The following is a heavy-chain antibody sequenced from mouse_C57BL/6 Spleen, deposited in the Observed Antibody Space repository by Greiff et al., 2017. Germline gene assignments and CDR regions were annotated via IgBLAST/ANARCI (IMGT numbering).Heavy chain of an antibody. Sequence: QVQLQQPGAELVKPGASVKLSCKASGYTFTSYWMQWVKQRPGQGLEWIGEIDPSDSYTNYNQKFKDKATLTVDKSSSTAYMQLSSLTSEDSAVYYCARTSLYGSSFFDYWGQGTTLTVSS. CDR1: GYTFTSYW. CDR2: IDPSDSYT. D-gene: IGHD1-1*01. CDR3: ARTSLYGSSFFDY. V-gene: IGHV1-50*01. J-gene: IGHJ2*01.